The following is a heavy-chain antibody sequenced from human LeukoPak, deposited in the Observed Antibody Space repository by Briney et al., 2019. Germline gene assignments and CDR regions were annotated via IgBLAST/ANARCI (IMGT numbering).Heavy chain of an antibody. D-gene: IGHD3-3*01. V-gene: IGHV1-18*01. CDR1: GYTFTSYS. Sequence: ASVKVSCKASGYTFTSYSISWVRQAPGQGLEWMGWISAYNGNTNYAQKLQGRVTMTTDTSTSTAYMELRSLRSDDTAVYYCARDSRTGYYDFWSGYYTFDYWGRGTLVTVSS. CDR3: ARDSRTGYYDFWSGYYTFDY. J-gene: IGHJ2*01. CDR2: ISAYNGNT.